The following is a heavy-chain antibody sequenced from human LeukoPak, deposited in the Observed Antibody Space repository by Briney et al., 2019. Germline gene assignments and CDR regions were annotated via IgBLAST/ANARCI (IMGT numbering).Heavy chain of an antibody. D-gene: IGHD3-10*01. J-gene: IGHJ6*03. Sequence: PGGSLRLSCAASGFTFSNYWMHWVRQAPGKGLVWVSVIYSGGSTYYADSVKGRFTISRDNSKNTLYLQMNSLRAEDTAVYYCARGSGSGFNYYYYYMDVWGKGTTVTVSS. CDR2: IYSGGST. CDR1: GFTFSNYW. V-gene: IGHV3-53*05. CDR3: ARGSGSGFNYYYYYMDV.